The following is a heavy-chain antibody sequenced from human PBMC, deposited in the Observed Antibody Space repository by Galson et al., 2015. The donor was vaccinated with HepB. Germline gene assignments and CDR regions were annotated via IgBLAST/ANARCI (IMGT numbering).Heavy chain of an antibody. CDR1: GFTFSSYA. CDR3: ARDRNVMTTVTTVAY. D-gene: IGHD4-17*01. J-gene: IGHJ4*02. Sequence: SLRLSCAASGFTFSSYALSWVRQAPGKGLEWVSRISDSGGSTYYADSVRGRFTIPRDISKNMLYLQMNSLRVEDTAIYYCARDRNVMTTVTTVAYWGQGTLVTVSS. V-gene: IGHV3-23*01. CDR2: ISDSGGST.